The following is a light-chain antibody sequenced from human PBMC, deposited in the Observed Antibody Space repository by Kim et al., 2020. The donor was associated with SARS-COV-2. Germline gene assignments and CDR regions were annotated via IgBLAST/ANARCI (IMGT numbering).Light chain of an antibody. CDR1: GSNIGGYNY. J-gene: IGLJ2*01. Sequence: QSAPTQPASVSGSPGQLITISCTGTGSNIGGYNYVSWYQHHPGKAPKLMIYDVSKRPSGVSDRFSGSKSGNTASLTISGLQAEDEADYFCSSYTSITASGVFGGGTQLTVL. V-gene: IGLV2-14*03. CDR3: SSYTSITASGV. CDR2: DVS.